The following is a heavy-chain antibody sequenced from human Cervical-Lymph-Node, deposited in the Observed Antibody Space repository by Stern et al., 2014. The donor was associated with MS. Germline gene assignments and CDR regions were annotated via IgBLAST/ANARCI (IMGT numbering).Heavy chain of an antibody. CDR2: ITWNGDTT. V-gene: IGHV3-43*01. CDR1: GFTFKDYS. Sequence: EVQLVESGGGVVQPGGSLRLSCAASGFTFKDYSLHWVRHAPGKGLEWVSFITWNGDTTHYADSVKGRFTISRDNGKNFLFLQMHSLRAEDTALYYCTRDRAFNVGSLFDSWGQGALVTVSS. CDR3: TRDRAFNVGSLFDS. D-gene: IGHD3-16*01. J-gene: IGHJ4*02.